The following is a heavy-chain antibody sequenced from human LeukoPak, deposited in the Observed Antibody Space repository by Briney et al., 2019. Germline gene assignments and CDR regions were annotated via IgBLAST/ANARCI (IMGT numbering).Heavy chain of an antibody. CDR3: ARHPKGYYYYYGMDV. CDR1: GGSISSSSYY. CDR2: IYYSGST. V-gene: IGHV4-39*01. Sequence: SETLSLTCTVSGGSISSSSYYWGWIRQPPGKGLEWIVSIYYSGSTYYNPSLKSRVTISVDTSKNQFSLKLSSVTAADTAVYYCARHPKGYYYYYGMDVWGQGTTVTVSS. J-gene: IGHJ6*02.